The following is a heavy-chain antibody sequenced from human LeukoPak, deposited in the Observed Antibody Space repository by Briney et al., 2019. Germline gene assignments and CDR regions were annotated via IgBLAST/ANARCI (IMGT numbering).Heavy chain of an antibody. V-gene: IGHV1-3*04. CDR3: AREGDYYSDSSGYYHLQPVGY. D-gene: IGHD3-22*01. CDR2: INTGNGNP. Sequence: ASVKVSCKAPGYTFTSFAMYWVRQAPGQSPEWMGWINTGNGNPQYSDKFQARVTITRDTSASTVYMELSSLRSEDTAMYYCAREGDYYSDSSGYYHLQPVGYWGQGTRVTVSS. CDR1: GYTFTSFA. J-gene: IGHJ4*02.